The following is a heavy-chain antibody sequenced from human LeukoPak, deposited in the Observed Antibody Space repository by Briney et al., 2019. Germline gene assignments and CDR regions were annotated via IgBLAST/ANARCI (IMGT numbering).Heavy chain of an antibody. Sequence: GGSLRLSCAASGFSFSRFAMTWVRQTPGKELEWVSTISGSGDYIFYADSVKGRFTISRDNSKNTLYLQMNSLRDEDTAVYYCARTNLPRAFDIWGQGTMVTVSS. V-gene: IGHV3-23*01. D-gene: IGHD1-14*01. CDR2: ISGSGDYI. CDR3: ARTNLPRAFDI. CDR1: GFSFSRFA. J-gene: IGHJ3*02.